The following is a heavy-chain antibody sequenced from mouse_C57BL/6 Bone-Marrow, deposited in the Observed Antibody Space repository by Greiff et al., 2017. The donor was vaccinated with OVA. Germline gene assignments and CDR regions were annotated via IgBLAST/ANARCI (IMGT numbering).Heavy chain of an antibody. J-gene: IGHJ2*01. D-gene: IGHD1-1*01. CDR2: IDPSDSET. V-gene: IGHV1-52*01. Sequence: VQLQQSGAELVRPGSSVKLSCKASGYTFTSYWMHWVKQRPIQGLEWIGNIDPSDSETHYNQKFKDKATLTVDKSSSTAYMQLSSLTSEDSAVYYCARSLITTVVADYWGQGTTLTVSS. CDR1: GYTFTSYW. CDR3: ARSLITTVVADY.